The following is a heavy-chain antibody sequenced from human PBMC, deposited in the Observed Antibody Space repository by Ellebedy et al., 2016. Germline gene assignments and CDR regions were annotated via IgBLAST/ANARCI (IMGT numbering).Heavy chain of an antibody. Sequence: GGSLRLSCAASGFTFSSYDMHWVRQAPGKGLEWVAVISYDGSNEYYADSVKGRFTISRDNSKNPLYLQMNSPRRDDTAVYYCAREGSPLAAAGLSWGQGTLVTVSS. D-gene: IGHD6-13*01. CDR1: GFTFSSYD. CDR3: AREGSPLAAAGLS. V-gene: IGHV3-30*03. J-gene: IGHJ5*02. CDR2: ISYDGSNE.